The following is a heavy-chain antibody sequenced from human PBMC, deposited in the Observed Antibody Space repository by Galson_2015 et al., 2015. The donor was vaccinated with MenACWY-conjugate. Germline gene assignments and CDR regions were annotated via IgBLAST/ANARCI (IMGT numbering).Heavy chain of an antibody. J-gene: IGHJ5*02. D-gene: IGHD5/OR15-5a*01. CDR1: EFTFNQYW. Sequence: SLRLSCAASEFTFNQYWMHWVRHAPGKGLVWVSRISPDGSVTNYADSVKGRFTLSRDNAKNTLYLQMNSLRGDDTAVYYCTRGNDVYGRFDPWGQGTLVTVST. CDR2: ISPDGSVT. CDR3: TRGNDVYGRFDP. V-gene: IGHV3-74*01.